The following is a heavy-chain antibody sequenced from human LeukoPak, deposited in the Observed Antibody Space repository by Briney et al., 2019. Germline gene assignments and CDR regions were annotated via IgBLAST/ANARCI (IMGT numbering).Heavy chain of an antibody. D-gene: IGHD5-18*01. J-gene: IGHJ4*02. CDR3: ARLFDPDTAMAY. CDR2: IYPGDSDT. V-gene: IGHV5-51*01. CDR1: GYSFTSYW. Sequence: GESLEISCKGSGYSFTSYWIGWVRQMLGKGLEWMGIIYPGDSDTRYSPSFQGQVTITADKSISTAYLQWSSLKVSDTAMYYCARLFDPDTAMAYWGQGTLVTVSS.